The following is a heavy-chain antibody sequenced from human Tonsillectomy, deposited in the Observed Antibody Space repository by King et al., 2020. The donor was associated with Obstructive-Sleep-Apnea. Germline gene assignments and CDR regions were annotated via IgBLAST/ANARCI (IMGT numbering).Heavy chain of an antibody. Sequence: EVQLVESGGGLVKPGGSLRLSCAASGFTFSGYSINWVRQAPGKGLEWVSSISSVSSYIHYADSVKGRFTISRDNAKNSLFLQMNSLRAEDTALYFCACDCGDSGRTLDYWGQGTLVTVSS. D-gene: IGHD4-17*01. V-gene: IGHV3-21*01. CDR2: ISSVSSYI. J-gene: IGHJ4*02. CDR3: ACDCGDSGRTLDY. CDR1: GFTFSGYS.